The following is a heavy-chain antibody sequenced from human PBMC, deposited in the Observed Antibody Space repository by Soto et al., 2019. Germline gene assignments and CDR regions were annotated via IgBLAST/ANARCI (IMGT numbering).Heavy chain of an antibody. D-gene: IGHD5-18*01. Sequence: SETLSLTCTVSGGSINTRSHYWGWIRQTPGKGLEWIGSIYFGGITDYNPPLKSRVTISLDTSNNQFSLKLNSVTAADTAMYYCARLARGFTYGDDTFDIWGQGTMVTVSS. CDR3: ARLARGFTYGDDTFDI. CDR1: GGSINTRSHY. V-gene: IGHV4-39*01. CDR2: IYFGGIT. J-gene: IGHJ3*02.